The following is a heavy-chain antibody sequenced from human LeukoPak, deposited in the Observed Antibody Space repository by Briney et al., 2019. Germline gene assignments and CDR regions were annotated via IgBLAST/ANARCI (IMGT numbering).Heavy chain of an antibody. CDR2: MNPNSGNT. J-gene: IGHJ6*03. Sequence: ASVKVSCKASGYTFTSYDINWVRQATGQGLEWRGWMNPNSGNTGYAQKFQGRVTITRNTSISTAYMELSSLRSEDTAVYYCTKGGAVSSKSITMIRGTRRYYYYMDVWGKGTTVTISS. CDR1: GYTFTSYD. D-gene: IGHD3-10*01. CDR3: TKGGAVSSKSITMIRGTRRYYYYMDV. V-gene: IGHV1-8*03.